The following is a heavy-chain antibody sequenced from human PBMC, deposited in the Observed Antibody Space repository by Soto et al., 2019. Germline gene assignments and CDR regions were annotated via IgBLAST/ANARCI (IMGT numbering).Heavy chain of an antibody. Sequence: QVQLQQWGAGLLKPSETLSLTCAVYGGSFSGYYWSWIRQPPGKGLEWMGEINHRGSTNYNPSLKCRVAISADTAKNQLALKLSSVTAADVAVYYCARLQPRNWFDPWGQGNLVTVSS. V-gene: IGHV4-34*01. J-gene: IGHJ5*02. CDR1: GGSFSGYY. CDR3: ARLQPRNWFDP. D-gene: IGHD6-13*01. CDR2: INHRGST.